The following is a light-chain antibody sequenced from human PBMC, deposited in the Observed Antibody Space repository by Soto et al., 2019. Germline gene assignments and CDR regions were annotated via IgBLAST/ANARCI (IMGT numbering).Light chain of an antibody. CDR3: QQYGSSPWT. Sequence: EIVLTQSPGTLSLSPGERAALSCRASQSVSSDYLAWYRQKPGQAPRLLIYSASTRATGIPNRFSGSGSGTYFTLTINRLEPEDFAVYYCQQYGSSPWTFGQGTKVEVK. V-gene: IGKV3-20*01. CDR2: SAS. CDR1: QSVSSDY. J-gene: IGKJ1*01.